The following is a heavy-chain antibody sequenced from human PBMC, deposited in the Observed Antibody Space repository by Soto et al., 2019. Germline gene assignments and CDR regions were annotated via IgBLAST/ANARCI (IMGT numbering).Heavy chain of an antibody. D-gene: IGHD3-22*01. CDR1: GFTFGDYA. CDR3: TNTYYDSSGDPRGIDY. CDR2: LRRKAYGGTT. Sequence: GVALRLSCAASGFTFGDYAMSWVRQSPGKGLEWVGFLRRKAYGGTTEYAASVKGRFTISRDDSKCIAYLQMNSLKTEDTAVYYCTNTYYDSSGDPRGIDYSGQGSLVTDSS. V-gene: IGHV3-49*04. J-gene: IGHJ4*02.